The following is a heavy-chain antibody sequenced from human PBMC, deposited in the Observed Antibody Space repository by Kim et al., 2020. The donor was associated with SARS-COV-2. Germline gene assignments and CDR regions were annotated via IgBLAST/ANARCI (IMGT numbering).Heavy chain of an antibody. Sequence: GGSLRLSCAASGFTFSSYSMNWVRQAPGKGLEWVSSINSSRTNIYYADSVKGRFTISRDNAKNSLYLQMNSLRAEDTAVYYCARDDSSAYYYDFYYYGMDVCGQGSTVTASS. J-gene: IGHJ6*02. CDR1: GFTFSSYS. V-gene: IGHV3-21*01. CDR3: ARDDSSAYYYDFYYYGMDV. CDR2: INSSRTNI. D-gene: IGHD3-22*01.